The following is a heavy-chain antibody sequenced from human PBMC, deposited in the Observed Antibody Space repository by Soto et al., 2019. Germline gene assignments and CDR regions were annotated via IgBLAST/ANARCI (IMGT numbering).Heavy chain of an antibody. CDR3: ARDQGIAVGYYGMDV. CDR2: IWYDGSNK. D-gene: IGHD6-19*01. V-gene: IGHV3-33*01. Sequence: QVQLVESGGGVVQPGRSLRLSCAASGFTFSSYGMHWVRQAPGKGLEWVAVIWYDGSNKYYADSVKGRFTISRDNSKNTLYLQMNSLRAEDTAVYYCARDQGIAVGYYGMDVWGQGTTVTVSS. CDR1: GFTFSSYG. J-gene: IGHJ6*02.